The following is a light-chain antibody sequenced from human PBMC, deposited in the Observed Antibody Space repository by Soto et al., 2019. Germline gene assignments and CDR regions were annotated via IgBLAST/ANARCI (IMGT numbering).Light chain of an antibody. Sequence: EIVLTQSPGTLSLSPGERATLSCRASQGISSTSLAWYQQKPGQAPSLLISDASSRATGIPDRFSGSGSGTEFTLTITSLQPEDFATYYCQQTYTTPRTFGQGTKVAFK. CDR3: QQTYTTPRT. CDR2: DAS. J-gene: IGKJ1*01. CDR1: QGISSTS. V-gene: IGKV3-20*01.